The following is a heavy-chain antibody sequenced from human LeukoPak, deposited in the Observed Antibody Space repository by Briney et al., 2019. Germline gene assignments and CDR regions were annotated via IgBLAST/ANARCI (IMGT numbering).Heavy chain of an antibody. D-gene: IGHD6-19*01. J-gene: IGHJ4*02. CDR3: ARDLVYSSGWFAGELDH. Sequence: GSLRLSCSASGFAFSSDAMHWVRPAPGRGLEWLAVISYDGSNAGRAESVRGRFTISRDNSKNTLFLQMNSLRPEDTAVYYCARDLVYSSGWFAGELDHWGLGTLVIVSS. CDR2: ISYDGSNA. CDR1: GFAFSSDA. V-gene: IGHV3-30*04.